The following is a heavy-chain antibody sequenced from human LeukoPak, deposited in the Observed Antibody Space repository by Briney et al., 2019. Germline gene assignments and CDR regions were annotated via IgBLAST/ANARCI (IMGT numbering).Heavy chain of an antibody. Sequence: SETLSLTCTVSGGSISSYYWSWIRQPPGKGLEWIGYIYYSGSTNYNPSLKSRVTISVETSKNQFSLKLSSVTAADTAVYYCARDRVAVAGYFDYWGQGTLVTVSS. CDR1: GGSISSYY. D-gene: IGHD6-19*01. J-gene: IGHJ4*02. CDR3: ARDRVAVAGYFDY. CDR2: IYYSGST. V-gene: IGHV4-59*01.